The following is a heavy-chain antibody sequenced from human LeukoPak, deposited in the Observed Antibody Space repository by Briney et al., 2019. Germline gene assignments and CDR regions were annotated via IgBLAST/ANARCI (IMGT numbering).Heavy chain of an antibody. Sequence: QSGGSLRLSCVDSGFSFSRYAMHWVRQAPGKGLEWVAVISYDGSNKYYADSVKGRFTISRDNSKSTLYLQMNTLRGEDTAVYYCASGSTSLEYFDYWGQGTLVTVSS. V-gene: IGHV3-30-3*01. D-gene: IGHD2-2*01. J-gene: IGHJ4*02. CDR3: ASGSTSLEYFDY. CDR2: ISYDGSNK. CDR1: GFSFSRYA.